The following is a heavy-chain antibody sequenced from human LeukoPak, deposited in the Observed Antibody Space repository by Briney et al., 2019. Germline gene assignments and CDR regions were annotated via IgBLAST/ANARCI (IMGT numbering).Heavy chain of an antibody. D-gene: IGHD2-8*01. Sequence: SETLSLTCTVSGGSISSYYWSWIRQPPGKGLEWMGYIYYSGSTNYNPSLKSRVTISVDTTKNQFSLQLSSVTAADTAVYYCAREKSTKGYSYYMDVWGKGTTVTVSS. V-gene: IGHV4-59*12. CDR1: GGSISSYY. CDR3: AREKSTKGYSYYMDV. J-gene: IGHJ6*03. CDR2: IYYSGST.